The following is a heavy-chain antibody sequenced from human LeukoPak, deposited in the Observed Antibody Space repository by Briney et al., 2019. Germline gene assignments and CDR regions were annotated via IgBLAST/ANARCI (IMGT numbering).Heavy chain of an antibody. V-gene: IGHV1-8*02. Sequence: ASVKVSCKASGGTFSSYAISWVRQATGQGLEWMGWMNPNSGNTGYAQKFQGRVTMTRNTSISTAYMELSSLRSEDTAVYYCARGAVGGMDVWGQGTTVTVSS. J-gene: IGHJ6*02. CDR3: ARGAVGGMDV. CDR2: MNPNSGNT. CDR1: GGTFSSYA.